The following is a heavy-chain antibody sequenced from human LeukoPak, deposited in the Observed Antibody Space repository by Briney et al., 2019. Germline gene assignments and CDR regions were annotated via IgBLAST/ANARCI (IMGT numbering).Heavy chain of an antibody. J-gene: IGHJ4*02. D-gene: IGHD3-9*01. V-gene: IGHV3-74*01. CDR1: GFTFSAYW. CDR3: ARDLDWLLFDY. CDR2: VKYDGSTT. Sequence: RGSLRLSCAASGFTFSAYWMHWVRQAPGKGLVWVSRVKYDGSTTTYADSVKGRFTISRDNAKNIRYLQMNSLRVEDTAVYYCARDLDWLLFDYWGQGTLVTVSS.